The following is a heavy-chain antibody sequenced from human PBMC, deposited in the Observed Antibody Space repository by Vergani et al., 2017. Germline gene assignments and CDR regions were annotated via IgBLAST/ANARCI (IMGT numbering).Heavy chain of an antibody. Sequence: QVQLVQSGAEVKKPGSSVKVSCQASGGTFSSYAISWVRQAPGQGLEWMGRIIPIFGTANYAQKFQGRVTITADESTSTAYMELSSLRSEDTAVYYCARVGYCRGGSCTGYWFDPWGQGTLVTVSS. CDR3: ARVGYCRGGSCTGYWFDP. J-gene: IGHJ5*02. CDR1: GGTFSSYA. V-gene: IGHV1-69*13. D-gene: IGHD2-15*01. CDR2: IIPIFGTA.